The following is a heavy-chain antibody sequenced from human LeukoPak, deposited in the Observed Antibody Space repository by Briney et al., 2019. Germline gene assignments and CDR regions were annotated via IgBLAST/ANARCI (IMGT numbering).Heavy chain of an antibody. CDR3: VKSGTWADFDS. D-gene: IGHD1-26*01. CDR1: GFTFSSYG. CDR2: ISNKGGST. Sequence: GGSLRLSCSASGFTFSSYGMHWVRQAPGKGLEYVSGISNKGGSTYYADSVKGRFTISRDNSKNTLHLQMSSLRADDTAVYYCVKSGTWADFDSWSQGTLVTVSS. J-gene: IGHJ4*02. V-gene: IGHV3-64D*09.